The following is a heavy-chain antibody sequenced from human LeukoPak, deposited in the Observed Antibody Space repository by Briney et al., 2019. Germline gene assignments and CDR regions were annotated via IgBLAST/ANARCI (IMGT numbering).Heavy chain of an antibody. J-gene: IGHJ5*02. CDR1: EFTFS. Sequence: PGGSLRLSCVGPEFTFSVPWVRQFPGKGLEWLTFIRHDGTDQHYADSVRGRFTISRDNSKNTVYLQMNSLRPEDSALYYCAKDGNWASVSWGQGTLVTVSS. V-gene: IGHV3-30*02. D-gene: IGHD7-27*01. CDR2: IRHDGTDQ. CDR3: AKDGNWASVS.